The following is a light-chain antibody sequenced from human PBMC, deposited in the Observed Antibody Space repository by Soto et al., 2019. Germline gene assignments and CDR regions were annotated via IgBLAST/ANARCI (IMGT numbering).Light chain of an antibody. J-gene: IGKJ4*01. CDR2: GAS. V-gene: IGKV3-15*01. Sequence: ETVMTQSPATLSVSPGERATLSCRASQSVSSNLAWYQQKPGQAPRLLIYGASTRATGIPARFSGSGSGTELTLTISSLQSEDFAVYHCQQYNNWPPLTFGGGTKVEIK. CDR3: QQYNNWPPLT. CDR1: QSVSSN.